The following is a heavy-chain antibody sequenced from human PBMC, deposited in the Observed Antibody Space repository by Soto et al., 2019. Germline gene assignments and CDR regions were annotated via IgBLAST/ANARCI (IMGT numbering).Heavy chain of an antibody. D-gene: IGHD3-3*01. J-gene: IGHJ6*02. V-gene: IGHV1-69*05. CDR3: ASLPSFHGITIFGVVRPYYSGMDA. CDR1: GGTFSSYA. CDR2: IIPIFGTA. Sequence: QVQLVQSGAEVKKPGSSVKVSCKASGGTFSSYAISWVRQAPGQGLEWMGGIIPIFGTANYAKKFQGRVTTTPDDSTRTVYRELRSLRTEDPAVYSLASLPSFHGITIFGVVRPYYSGMDAWGQGTTVTVSS.